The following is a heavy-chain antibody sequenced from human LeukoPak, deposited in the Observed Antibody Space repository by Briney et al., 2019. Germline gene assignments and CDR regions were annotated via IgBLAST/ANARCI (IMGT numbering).Heavy chain of an antibody. Sequence: TGGSLRLSCAASGFTFSTYGMHWVRQAPGKGLEWVAVISYDGSNKHYADSVKGRFSISRDNSKNTLYLQMNSLRAEDTAVYYCAKDKGFGELSSNWFDPWGQGTLVTVSS. V-gene: IGHV3-30*18. CDR2: ISYDGSNK. D-gene: IGHD3-10*01. CDR1: GFTFSTYG. J-gene: IGHJ5*02. CDR3: AKDKGFGELSSNWFDP.